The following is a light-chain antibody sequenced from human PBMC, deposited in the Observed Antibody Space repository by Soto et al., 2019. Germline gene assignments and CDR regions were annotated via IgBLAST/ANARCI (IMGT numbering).Light chain of an antibody. CDR3: QQYNSYSRT. J-gene: IGKJ1*01. CDR1: QSISIW. CDR2: KAS. Sequence: IHMTHSPSTLSASVLYRVTITCLASQSISIWLAWYQQKPGKAPKILIYKASSLESGVPSRFSGSGSGTEFTLTISSLQPDDFATYYCQQYNSYSRTFGQGTKVDIK. V-gene: IGKV1-5*03.